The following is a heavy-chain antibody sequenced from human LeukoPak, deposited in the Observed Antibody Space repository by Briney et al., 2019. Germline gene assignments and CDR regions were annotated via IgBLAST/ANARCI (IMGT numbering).Heavy chain of an antibody. V-gene: IGHV3-11*01. CDR2: ISRSGTTI. J-gene: IGHJ4*02. D-gene: IGHD6-13*01. CDR3: AREAGYSSSWYNY. CDR1: GFTFSDYY. Sequence: PGGSLRLSCAASGFTFSDYYMSWIRQAPGKGLEWLSYISRSGTTIHYADSVKGRFTISRDNAKNSLYLQMNSLRVEDTAVYYCAREAGYSSSWYNYWGQGTLVTVSS.